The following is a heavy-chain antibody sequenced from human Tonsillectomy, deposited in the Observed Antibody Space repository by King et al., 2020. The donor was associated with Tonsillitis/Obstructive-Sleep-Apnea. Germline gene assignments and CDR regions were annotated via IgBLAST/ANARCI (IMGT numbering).Heavy chain of an antibody. D-gene: IGHD3-16*01. V-gene: IGHV4-34*01. Sequence: VKLQQWGAGLLKPSETLSITCDVYNGSFSGYYWSWIRQPPGKGLEWIGEIHPSGSTNYHPSLKSRVTISVDTSKNQFSLHLSCVTAADTAIYYCARESVEWGTHACDIGDRETMLTVSS. CDR3: ARESVEWGTHACDI. CDR2: IHPSGST. CDR1: NGSFSGYY. J-gene: IGHJ3*02.